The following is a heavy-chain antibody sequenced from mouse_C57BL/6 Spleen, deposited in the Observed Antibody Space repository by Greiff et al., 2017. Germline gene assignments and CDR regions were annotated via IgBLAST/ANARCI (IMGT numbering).Heavy chain of an antibody. J-gene: IGHJ1*03. D-gene: IGHD1-1*01. CDR3: ARNFGATVVAPYWYFDV. Sequence: QVQLQQSGPGLVQPSQSLSITCTVSGFSLTSYGVHWVRQSPGKGLEWLGVFWSGGSTDYNAAFISRLSISKDNSKCQVFFKMNSLQADDTAIYYCARNFGATVVAPYWYFDVWGTGTTVTVSS. V-gene: IGHV2-2*01. CDR2: FWSGGST. CDR1: GFSLTSYG.